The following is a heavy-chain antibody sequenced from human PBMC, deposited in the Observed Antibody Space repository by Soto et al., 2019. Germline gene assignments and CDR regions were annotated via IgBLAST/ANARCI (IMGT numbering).Heavy chain of an antibody. CDR3: ARYGKYYYYIDG. V-gene: IGHV4-34*01. J-gene: IGHJ6*03. D-gene: IGHD4-17*01. Sequence: PSETLSLTCAVYGGSFSGYYWSWIRQPPGKGLEWIGEINHSGNTKYNPSLKSRVTISVDTSKNQFSLKLSSVTAADTAVYYCARYGKYYYYIDGWGKGTTVTVSS. CDR1: GGSFSGYY. CDR2: INHSGNT.